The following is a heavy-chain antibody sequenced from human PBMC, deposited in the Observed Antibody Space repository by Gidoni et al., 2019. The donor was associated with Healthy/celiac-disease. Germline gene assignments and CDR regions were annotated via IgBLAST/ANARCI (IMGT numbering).Heavy chain of an antibody. CDR3: AKDSSSWPDEYYYYGMDV. J-gene: IGHJ6*02. D-gene: IGHD6-13*01. Sequence: EVQLVESGGGLVQPGGSLRLSCAASGFPFSSYAMSWVRQAPGKGLEWVSAISGSGGSTYYADSVKGRFTISRDNSKNTLYLQMNSLRAEDTAVYYCAKDSSSWPDEYYYYGMDVWGQGTTVTVSS. CDR1: GFPFSSYA. CDR2: ISGSGGST. V-gene: IGHV3-23*04.